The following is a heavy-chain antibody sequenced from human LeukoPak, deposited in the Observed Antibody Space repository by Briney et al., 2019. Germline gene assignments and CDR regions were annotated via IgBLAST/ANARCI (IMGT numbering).Heavy chain of an antibody. CDR1: GYTFTSYA. V-gene: IGHV7-4-1*02. CDR2: INTNTGNP. J-gene: IGHJ4*02. CDR3: ARPVLYSSSWYDSPFDY. Sequence: ASVKVSCKASGYTFTSYAMNWVRQAPGQGLEWMGWINTNTGNPTYAQGFTGRFVFSLDTSVSTAYLQISSLKAEDTAVYYCARPVLYSSSWYDSPFDYWGQGTLVTVSS. D-gene: IGHD6-13*01.